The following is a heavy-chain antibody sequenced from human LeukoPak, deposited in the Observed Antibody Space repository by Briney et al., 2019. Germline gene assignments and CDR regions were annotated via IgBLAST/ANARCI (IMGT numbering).Heavy chain of an antibody. Sequence: PGGSLRLSCAASGFTVSSNYMSWVRQAPGKGLEWVSVIYSGGSTYYADSVKGRFTISRDNSKNTLYLQMNSLRAEDTAVYYCARAIVVVPAAMRIGWFDHWGQGTLVTVSS. CDR2: IYSGGST. J-gene: IGHJ5*02. CDR3: ARAIVVVPAAMRIGWFDH. CDR1: GFTVSSNY. V-gene: IGHV3-53*01. D-gene: IGHD2-2*01.